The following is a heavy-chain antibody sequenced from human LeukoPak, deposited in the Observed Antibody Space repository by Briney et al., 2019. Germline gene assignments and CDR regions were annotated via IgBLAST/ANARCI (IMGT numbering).Heavy chain of an antibody. CDR3: ARGAGYDSSAPFDY. J-gene: IGHJ4*02. CDR2: IYYSGST. D-gene: IGHD3-22*01. V-gene: IGHV4-59*08. Sequence: SETVSLTCTVSGGSISSYYWSWIRQPPGKGLEWIGYIYYSGSTNYNPSLKSRVTISVDTSKNQFSLKLSSVTAADTAVYYCARGAGYDSSAPFDYWGQGTLVTVSS. CDR1: GGSISSYY.